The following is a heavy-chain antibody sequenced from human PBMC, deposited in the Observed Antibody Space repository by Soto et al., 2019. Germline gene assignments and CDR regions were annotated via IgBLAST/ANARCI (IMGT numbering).Heavy chain of an antibody. V-gene: IGHV4-39*01. CDR2: IYYSGST. Sequence: LSLTCTVSGGSISSSSYYWGWIRQPPGKGLEWIGSIYYSGSTYYNPSLKSRVTISVDTSKNQFSLKLSSVTAADTAVYYCARPKFTYYDYIWGSSSYNWFDPWGQGTLVTVSS. CDR1: GGSISSSSYY. CDR3: ARPKFTYYDYIWGSSSYNWFDP. D-gene: IGHD3-16*01. J-gene: IGHJ5*02.